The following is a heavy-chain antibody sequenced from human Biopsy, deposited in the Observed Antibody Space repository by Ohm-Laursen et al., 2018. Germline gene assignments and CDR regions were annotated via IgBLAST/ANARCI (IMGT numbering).Heavy chain of an antibody. J-gene: IGHJ6*02. CDR2: IKQSGDT. D-gene: IGHD6-13*01. CDR3: VRGVLVKKYITAWYGLATYPKPSGFEYRGMDV. V-gene: IGHV4-34*01. CDR1: GGSFNDYS. Sequence: SDTLSLTCTVSGGSFNDYSWTWIRRSPGKGLEWIGEIKQSGDTKYNPSLKSRVTISADTSKNQFSLKLTSVTAADTALYFCVRGVLVKKYITAWYGLATYPKPSGFEYRGMDVWGQGTTVTVSS.